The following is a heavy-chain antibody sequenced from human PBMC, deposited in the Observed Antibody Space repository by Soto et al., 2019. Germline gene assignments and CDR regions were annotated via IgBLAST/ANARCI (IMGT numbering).Heavy chain of an antibody. J-gene: IGHJ2*01. Sequence: QLQLQESGPGLVKPSETLSLTCTVSGGSISSSSYYWGWIRQPPGKGLEWIGRIYYSGSTYYNPSLKSRVTISVDTSKNQFSLKLSSVTAADTAVYYCARLKGNYWYFDLWGRGTLVTVSS. D-gene: IGHD3-10*01. V-gene: IGHV4-39*01. CDR3: ARLKGNYWYFDL. CDR1: GGSISSSSYY. CDR2: IYYSGST.